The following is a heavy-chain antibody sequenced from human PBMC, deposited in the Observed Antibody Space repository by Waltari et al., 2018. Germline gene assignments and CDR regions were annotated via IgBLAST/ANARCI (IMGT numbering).Heavy chain of an antibody. CDR2: VRGDGKT. CDR3: ARDRGRGLYLDT. CDR1: GDSMSTSDY. J-gene: IGHJ4*02. D-gene: IGHD1-1*01. Sequence: QLQLQESGPGLVKTSGTLSLICAVSGDSMSTSDYWSWVRQPPGKGLEWIGQVRGDGKTNYNPSFASRVTMSLDTSTYHFALKLTSATAADTALYYCARDRGRGLYLDTWGQGTLVTVSP. V-gene: IGHV4-4*02.